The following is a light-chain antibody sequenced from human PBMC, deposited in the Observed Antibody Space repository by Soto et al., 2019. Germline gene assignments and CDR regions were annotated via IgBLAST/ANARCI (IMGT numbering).Light chain of an antibody. CDR1: QSINSW. Sequence: DIQMTQSPSTLSASVGDRVTITCRASQSINSWLAWYQQKPGKAPKLLIYDASSLESGVPSSFSASGSGTEFTLTINSLQRDDFATYYCQQYNSYSTFGQGTKLEIK. J-gene: IGKJ2*01. V-gene: IGKV1-5*01. CDR2: DAS. CDR3: QQYNSYST.